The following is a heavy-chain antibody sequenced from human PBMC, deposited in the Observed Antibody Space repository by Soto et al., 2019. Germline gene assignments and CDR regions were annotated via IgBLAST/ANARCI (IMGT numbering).Heavy chain of an antibody. CDR1: GFTFNSYV. V-gene: IGHV3-23*01. CDR2: ISRSGRGSA. J-gene: IGHJ4*02. Sequence: PGGSLRLSCAASGFTFNSYVMTWVRQAPGEGLEWVSSISRSGRGSAYYADSVKGRFTISRDNSENTLFLQMNNLRDEDTALYYCARGRYLDSSHYWVANLPFDHWGLGTMVTVYS. D-gene: IGHD3-22*01. CDR3: ARGRYLDSSHYWVANLPFDH.